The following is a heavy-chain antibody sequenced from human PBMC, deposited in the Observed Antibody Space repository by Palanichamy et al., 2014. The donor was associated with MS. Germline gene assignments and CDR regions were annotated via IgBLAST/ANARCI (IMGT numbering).Heavy chain of an antibody. CDR1: SYH. J-gene: IGHJ4*02. CDR2: IYYSGST. CDR3: ARDGVAVTGTGFDY. Sequence: SYHWSWIRQPPGKGLEWIGDIYYSGSTNYNPSLKSRVTISVDTSRNQFSLKVNSVTAADTAVYYCARDGVAVTGTGFDYWGQGTLVTVSS. V-gene: IGHV4-59*01. D-gene: IGHD6-13*01.